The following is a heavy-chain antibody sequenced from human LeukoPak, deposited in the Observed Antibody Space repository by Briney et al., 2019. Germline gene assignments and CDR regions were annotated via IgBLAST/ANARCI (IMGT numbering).Heavy chain of an antibody. CDR2: ISSSGSTI. CDR3: AKPPGLRRLDP. V-gene: IGHV3-48*03. CDR1: GFTFSSYE. Sequence: GGSLRLSCAASGFTFSSYEMNWVRQAPGKGLEWVSYISSSGSTIYYADSVKGRFTISRENSKNTLYLQMNSLRAEDTAVYYCAKPPGLRRLDPWGQGTLVTVSS. D-gene: IGHD5-12*01. J-gene: IGHJ5*02.